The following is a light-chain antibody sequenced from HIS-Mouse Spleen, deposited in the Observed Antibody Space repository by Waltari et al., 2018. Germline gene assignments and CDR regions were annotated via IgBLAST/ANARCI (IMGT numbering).Light chain of an antibody. CDR3: QTWGTGIRV. Sequence: QLVLTQSPSASASLGASVKLTCTLSSGHSSYAIAWHQQQPEKVPRYLMKLNSDGSHSEGDGIPDRFSGSSSGAERYLTISSLQSEDEADYYCQTWGTGIRVFGGGTKLTVL. J-gene: IGLJ3*02. CDR2: LNSDGSH. V-gene: IGLV4-69*01. CDR1: SGHSSYA.